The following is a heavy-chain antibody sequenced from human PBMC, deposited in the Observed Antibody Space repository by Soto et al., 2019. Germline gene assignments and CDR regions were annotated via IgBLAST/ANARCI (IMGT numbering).Heavy chain of an antibody. V-gene: IGHV3-7*03. J-gene: IGHJ4*02. CDR2: IKQDGSEK. CDR3: ARDRGCSSTSCPFDY. D-gene: IGHD2-2*01. CDR1: GFTFSSYW. Sequence: GSLRLSCAASGFTFSSYWMSWVRQAPGKGLEWVTNIKQDGSEKYYVDSVKGRFTISRDNAKNSLYLQMNSLRAEDTAVYYCARDRGCSSTSCPFDYWGQGTLVTVSS.